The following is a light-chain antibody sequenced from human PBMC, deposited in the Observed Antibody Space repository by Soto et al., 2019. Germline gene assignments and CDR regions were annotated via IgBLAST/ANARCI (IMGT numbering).Light chain of an antibody. CDR3: SSYAGSNNLV. CDR2: KVD. J-gene: IGLJ2*01. CDR1: SSDVGGYNY. V-gene: IGLV2-8*01. Sequence: QSVLTQPPSASGSPGQSVTISCTGTSSDVGGYNYVSWYQQHPDKAPKLMIYKVDKRPSGVPDRFSGSKSGNTASLTVSGLQAEDEADYYCSSYAGSNNLVFGGGTKLTVL.